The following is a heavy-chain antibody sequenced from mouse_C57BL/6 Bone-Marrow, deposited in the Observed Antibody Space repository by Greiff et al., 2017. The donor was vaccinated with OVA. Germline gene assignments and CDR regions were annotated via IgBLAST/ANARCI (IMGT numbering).Heavy chain of an antibody. D-gene: IGHD2-2*01. CDR1: GFTFSSYT. CDR3: ARHGDLLWLRPWFAY. Sequence: EVKLVESGGGLVKPGGSLKLSCAASGFTFSSYTMSWVRQTPEKRLEWVATISGGGGNTYYPDSVKGRFTISRDDAKNTRYLQMSSLRSEATALYYCARHGDLLWLRPWFAYWGQGTLVTVSA. CDR2: ISGGGGNT. V-gene: IGHV5-9*01. J-gene: IGHJ3*01.